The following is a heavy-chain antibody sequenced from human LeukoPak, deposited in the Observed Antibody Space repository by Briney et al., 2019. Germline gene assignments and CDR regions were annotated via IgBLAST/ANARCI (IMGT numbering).Heavy chain of an antibody. CDR1: GFTFSNAW. CDR3: TTEFGTTGTTEGDP. J-gene: IGHJ5*02. D-gene: IGHD1-1*01. Sequence: TGGSLRLSCAASGFTFSNAWMSWVRQAPGKGLEWVGRIKSKTDGGTTDYAAPVKGRFTISRDDSKNTLYLQMNSLKTEDTAVYYCTTEFGTTGTTEGDPWGQGTLVTVSS. V-gene: IGHV3-15*01. CDR2: IKSKTDGGTT.